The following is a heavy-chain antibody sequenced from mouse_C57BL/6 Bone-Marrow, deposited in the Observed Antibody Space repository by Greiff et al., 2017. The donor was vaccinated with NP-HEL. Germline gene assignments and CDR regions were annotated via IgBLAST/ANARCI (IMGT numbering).Heavy chain of an antibody. D-gene: IGHD1-1*01. Sequence: QVQLQQPGAELVKPGASVKLSCKASGYTFTSYWMHWVKQRPGRGLEWIGRIDPNSGGTKYNEKFKSKATLTVDKPSSTAYMQLSSLTSEDSAVYYCSRGRGITTVVAHWYFDVWGRGTTVTVTS. CDR3: SRGRGITTVVAHWYFDV. J-gene: IGHJ1*03. CDR2: IDPNSGGT. V-gene: IGHV1-72*01. CDR1: GYTFTSYW.